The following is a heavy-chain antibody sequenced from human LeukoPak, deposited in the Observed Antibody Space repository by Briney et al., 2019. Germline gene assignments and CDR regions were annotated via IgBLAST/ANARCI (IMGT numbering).Heavy chain of an antibody. CDR3: TRESGPYCPFGY. J-gene: IGHJ4*02. Sequence: KSSETLSLTCGVSGGSITSTNWWSWVRQPPGQGLEWIGEISLTGRTNYNPSLIGRVIMLLDESRNQLSLTLTSVTAADTAMYYCTRESGPYCPFGYWGQGTLVVVPS. V-gene: IGHV4-4*02. CDR2: ISLTGRT. D-gene: IGHD1-26*01. CDR1: GGSITSTNW.